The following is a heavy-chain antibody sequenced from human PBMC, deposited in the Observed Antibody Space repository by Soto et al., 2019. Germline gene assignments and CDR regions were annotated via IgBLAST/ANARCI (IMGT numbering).Heavy chain of an antibody. CDR1: GGTFSSYA. CDR3: ARGGYDFWSGPYYYGMDV. D-gene: IGHD3-3*01. V-gene: IGHV1-69*06. J-gene: IGHJ6*02. Sequence: GASVKVSCKASGGTFSSYAISWVLQAPGQGLEWMGGIIPIFGTANYAQKFQGRVTITADKSTSTAYMELSSLRSEDTAVYYCARGGYDFWSGPYYYGMDVWGQGTTVTVSS. CDR2: IIPIFGTA.